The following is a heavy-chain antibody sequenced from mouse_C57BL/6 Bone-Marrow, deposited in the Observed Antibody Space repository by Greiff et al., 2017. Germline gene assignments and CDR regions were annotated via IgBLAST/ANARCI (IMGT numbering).Heavy chain of an antibody. D-gene: IGHD4-1*01. Sequence: EVKLMESGAGLVKPGGSLKLSCAASGFTFSSYAMSWVRQTPEKRLEWVAYISSGGDYIYYADTVKGRFTISRDNARNTLYLQMSSLKSEDTAMYYCTRGGNWGFDYWGQGTTLTVSS. CDR2: ISSGGDYI. J-gene: IGHJ2*01. CDR3: TRGGNWGFDY. V-gene: IGHV5-9-1*02. CDR1: GFTFSSYA.